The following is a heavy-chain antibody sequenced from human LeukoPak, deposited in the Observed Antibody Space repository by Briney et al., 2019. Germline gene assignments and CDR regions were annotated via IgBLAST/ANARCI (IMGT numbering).Heavy chain of an antibody. V-gene: IGHV3-66*01. D-gene: IGHD5-12*01. CDR2: IYSGGST. J-gene: IGHJ4*02. Sequence: GGSLRLSCEASGFSFPYGMTWVRQAPGKGLEWVSLIYSGGSTYYADSVKGRFTISRDNSKNTLYLQMNSLRAEDTAVYYCARGPSGCHNTGGQGTLVTVSS. CDR3: ARGPSGCHNT. CDR1: GFSFPYG.